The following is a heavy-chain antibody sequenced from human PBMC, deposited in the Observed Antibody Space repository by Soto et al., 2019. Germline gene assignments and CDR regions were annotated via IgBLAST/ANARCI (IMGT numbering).Heavy chain of an antibody. Sequence: PSETLSLTCTVSGGSISSYYWSWIRQPPGKGLEWIGYIYYSGSTNYNPSLNSRVTISVDTSKNQFSLKLSSVTAADTAVYYCARLSARITMVRGVNDAFDIWGKGTMVTVSS. CDR3: ARLSARITMVRGVNDAFDI. D-gene: IGHD3-10*01. V-gene: IGHV4-59*08. J-gene: IGHJ3*02. CDR1: GGSISSYY. CDR2: IYYSGST.